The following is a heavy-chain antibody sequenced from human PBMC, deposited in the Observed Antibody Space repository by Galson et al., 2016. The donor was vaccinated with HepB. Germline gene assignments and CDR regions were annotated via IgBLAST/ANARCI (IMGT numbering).Heavy chain of an antibody. J-gene: IGHJ4*02. Sequence: SLRLSCATSGYTFRNYRISWVRQAPGKGLEWVANINNDGVEKNYAGSVKGRFTISRVNAKNSLYLQMNSLRAEDTAVYYCARGMGVVLRVIADLFDYWGQGTLVTVSS. CDR3: ARGMGVVLRVIADLFDY. CDR1: GYTFRNYR. V-gene: IGHV3-7*03. D-gene: IGHD3-16*02. CDR2: INNDGVEK.